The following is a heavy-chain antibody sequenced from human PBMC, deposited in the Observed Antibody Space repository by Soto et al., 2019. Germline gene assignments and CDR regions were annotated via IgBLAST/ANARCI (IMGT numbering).Heavy chain of an antibody. Sequence: EVQLVESGGGLVQPGGSLSLSCVVSGFSVSSNFMSWVRQAPGKGLEWVSVIHSGGSTYYADSVKGRFIISRDDSKNTLYLQMKSLRVEDTAVYYCVRKVDYFDYWGQGTLVTVSS. CDR1: GFSVSSNF. CDR3: VRKVDYFDY. CDR2: IHSGGST. V-gene: IGHV3-66*01. J-gene: IGHJ4*02.